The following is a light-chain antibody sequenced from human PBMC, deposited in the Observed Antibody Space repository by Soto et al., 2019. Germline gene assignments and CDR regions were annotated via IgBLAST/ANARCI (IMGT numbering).Light chain of an antibody. V-gene: IGKV1-17*01. CDR1: QGIRNE. J-gene: IGKJ1*01. Sequence: DIQMTQSPSSLSASVGDRVTITCRASQGIRNELGWYQQKPGKAPKRLIYAASSLQGGVPSRFSGSGSGTEFTLTITSLHPEDFATDYYLQHNSYPWTCGQGTKVEIK. CDR3: LQHNSYPWT. CDR2: AAS.